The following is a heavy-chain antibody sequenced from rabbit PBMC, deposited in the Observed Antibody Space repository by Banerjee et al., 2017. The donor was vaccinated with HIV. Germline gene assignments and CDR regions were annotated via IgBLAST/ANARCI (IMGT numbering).Heavy chain of an antibody. CDR2: IAGGSVGIS. D-gene: IGHD1-1*01. CDR1: GFSFSSNYW. CDR3: ARPSSGVWSFDL. V-gene: IGHV1S45*01. Sequence: QEQLVESGGGLVQPGGSLKLSCKASGFSFSSNYWICWVRQAPGKRPEWIACIAGGSVGISYYATWATGRFTISKTSSTTVTLQMTSLTAADTATYFCARPSSGVWSFDLWGPGTLVTVS. J-gene: IGHJ6*01.